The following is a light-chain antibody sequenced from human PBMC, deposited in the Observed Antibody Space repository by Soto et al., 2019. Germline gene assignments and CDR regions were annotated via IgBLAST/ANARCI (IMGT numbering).Light chain of an antibody. CDR3: QQYGSSPWT. CDR1: QSVSSSH. V-gene: IGKV3-20*01. CDR2: GSS. J-gene: IGKJ1*01. Sequence: EIVLTQSPGTLSLSPGERGTLSCRASQSVSSSHLAWYQQKPGQAPRLLIYGSSSRATGITDRFSGSESGTDFSLTISRLEPEDFAVYYCQQYGSSPWTFGQATKVEVK.